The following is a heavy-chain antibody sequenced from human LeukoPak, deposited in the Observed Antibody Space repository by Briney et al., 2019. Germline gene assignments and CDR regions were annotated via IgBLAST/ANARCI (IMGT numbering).Heavy chain of an antibody. CDR2: IWYDGSNK. CDR3: ARGGEDIVVVPAAHYYYDMDV. CDR1: GFTFSSYA. V-gene: IGHV3-33*08. Sequence: GRSLRLSCAASGFTFSSYAMHWVRQAPGKGLEWVAVIWYDGSNKYYADSVKGRFTISRDNSKKKLYLQMDSLRAEDTPVYYCARGGEDIVVVPAAHYYYDMDVWGKGPTVTVSS. D-gene: IGHD2-2*01. J-gene: IGHJ6*04.